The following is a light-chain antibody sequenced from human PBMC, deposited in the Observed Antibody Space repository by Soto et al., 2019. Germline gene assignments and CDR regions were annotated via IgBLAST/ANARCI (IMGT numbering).Light chain of an antibody. CDR2: DDN. V-gene: IGLV1-51*01. CDR1: TSNIGSNY. J-gene: IGLJ2*01. CDR3: GTWDTSLSAGV. Sequence: QSVLTQPPSVSAAPGHKITISCSGSTSNIGSNYVSWYQQLPGTAPKLLIYDDNQRPSASPDRFSGSKSGASATLGITGLQAGDEADYYCGTWDTSLSAGVFGGGTQLTVL.